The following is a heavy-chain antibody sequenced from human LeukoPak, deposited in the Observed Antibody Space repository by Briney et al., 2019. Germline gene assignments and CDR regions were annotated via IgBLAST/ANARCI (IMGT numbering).Heavy chain of an antibody. J-gene: IGHJ6*02. CDR1: GFTFSSYA. V-gene: IGHV3-30-3*01. Sequence: PGRSLRLSCAASGFTFSSYAMHWVRQAPGKGLEWVAVISYDGSNKYYADSVKGRFTISRDNSKNTLYLQMNSLRAEDTAVYYCAIAYYDFWSGYRYYGMDVWGQGTTVTVSS. CDR2: ISYDGSNK. CDR3: AIAYYDFWSGYRYYGMDV. D-gene: IGHD3-3*01.